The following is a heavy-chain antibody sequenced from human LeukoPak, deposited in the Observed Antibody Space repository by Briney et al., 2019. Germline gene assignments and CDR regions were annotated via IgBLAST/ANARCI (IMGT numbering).Heavy chain of an antibody. CDR3: ARGPGAAAAIPGRRSGLDP. CDR2: INHSGST. J-gene: IGHJ5*02. D-gene: IGHD2-2*02. Sequence: SETLSLTCAVYGGSFSGYYWSWIRQPPGKGLEWIGEINHSGSTNYNPSVKSRVTISVDTSKNQFSLKLSSVTAADTAVYYCARGPGAAAAIPGRRSGLDPWGQGTLVTVSS. V-gene: IGHV4-34*01. CDR1: GGSFSGYY.